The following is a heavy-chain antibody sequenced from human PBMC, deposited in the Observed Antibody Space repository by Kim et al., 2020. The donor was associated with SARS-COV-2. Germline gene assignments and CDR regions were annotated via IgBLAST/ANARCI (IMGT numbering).Heavy chain of an antibody. CDR3: AREGQILSHNWFDP. D-gene: IGHD3-10*01. CDR2: IYHSGST. Sequence: SETLSLTCTVSGGSISPYYWSWIRQPAGRGLEWIGYIYHSGSTNYNPSLKSRLTISVDTSKNQFSLKLSSVTAADTAVYYCAREGQILSHNWFDPWGQGTLVTVSS. J-gene: IGHJ5*02. V-gene: IGHV4-59*13. CDR1: GGSISPYY.